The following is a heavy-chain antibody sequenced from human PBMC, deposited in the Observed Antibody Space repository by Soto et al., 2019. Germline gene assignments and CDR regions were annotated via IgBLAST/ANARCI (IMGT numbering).Heavy chain of an antibody. V-gene: IGHV4-34*01. CDR3: ARGRSSSGYGYYYYGMDV. CDR2: INHSGST. CDR1: GGSFSGYC. D-gene: IGHD3-22*01. Sequence: PSETRSRTCAVYGGSFSGYCWSGSGQPPGKGLEWIGEINHSGSTNYNPSLKSRVTISVDTSKNQFSLKLSSVTAADTAVYYCARGRSSSGYGYYYYGMDVWGQGTTVTVSS. J-gene: IGHJ6*02.